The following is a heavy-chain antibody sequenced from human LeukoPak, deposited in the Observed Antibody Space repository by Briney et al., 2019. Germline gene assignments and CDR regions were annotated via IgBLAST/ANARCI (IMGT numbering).Heavy chain of an antibody. CDR1: GYSFTSYW. V-gene: IGHV5-51*01. CDR3: ARHVADSGYYYVIFDY. D-gene: IGHD3-22*01. J-gene: IGHJ4*02. Sequence: GGSLKISCKGSGYSFTSYWIGWVRQMPGKGLEWMGIIYPGDSDTRYSPSFQGQVTISADKSISTAYLQWSSLKASDTAMYYCARHVADSGYYYVIFDYWGQGTLVTVSS. CDR2: IYPGDSDT.